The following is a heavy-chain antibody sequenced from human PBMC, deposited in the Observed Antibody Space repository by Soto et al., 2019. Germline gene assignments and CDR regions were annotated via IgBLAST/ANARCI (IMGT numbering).Heavy chain of an antibody. J-gene: IGHJ6*02. CDR2: IYHSGST. CDR3: AREGDGAFYYYYGMDV. D-gene: IGHD1-26*01. V-gene: IGHV4-38-2*02. CDR1: GYSISSGYY. Sequence: TLSLTCAVSGYSISSGYYWGWIRQPPGKGLEWIGSIYHSGSTYYNPSLKSRVTISVDTSKNQFSLKLSSVTAADTAVYYCAREGDGAFYYYYGMDVWGQGTTVTVSS.